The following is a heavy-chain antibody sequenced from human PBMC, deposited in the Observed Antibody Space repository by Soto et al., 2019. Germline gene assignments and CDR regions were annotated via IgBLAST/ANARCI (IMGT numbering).Heavy chain of an antibody. CDR1: GYSFTSYW. D-gene: IGHD2-15*01. CDR2: IYPGDSDT. Sequence: GESLKISCKGSGYSFTSYWIGWVRQMPGKGLEWMGIIYPGDSDTRYSPSFQGQVTISADKSTSTAYMELSSLRSEDTAVYYCARVLAARHGQFGYAFDIWGQGTMVTVSS. J-gene: IGHJ3*02. V-gene: IGHV5-51*01. CDR3: ARVLAARHGQFGYAFDI.